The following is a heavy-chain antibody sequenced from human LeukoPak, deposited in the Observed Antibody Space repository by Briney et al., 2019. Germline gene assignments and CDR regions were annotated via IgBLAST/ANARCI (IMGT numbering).Heavy chain of an antibody. D-gene: IGHD2-21*02. CDR3: ARVTSSGGVDN. V-gene: IGHV4-38-2*02. CDR1: GYSISSGYY. CDR2: IYHSGST. J-gene: IGHJ4*02. Sequence: SETLSLTCTVSGYSISSGYYWGWIRQPPGTGLEWIGSIYHSGSTYYNPSLKSRVTISVDTSKNQFSLKLSSVTAADTAVYYCARVTSSGGVDNWGQGTLVTVSS.